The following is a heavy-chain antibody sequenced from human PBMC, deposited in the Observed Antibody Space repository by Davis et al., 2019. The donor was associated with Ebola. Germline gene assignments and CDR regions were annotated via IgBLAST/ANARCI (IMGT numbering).Heavy chain of an antibody. Sequence: SVKVSCKASGGTFSSYAISWVRQAPGQGLEWMGGIIPIFGTANYAQKFQGRVTITADESTSTAYMELSSLRSEDTAVYYCASNLGGYSYGRARYYFDYWGQGTLVTVSS. CDR1: GGTFSSYA. D-gene: IGHD5-18*01. CDR2: IIPIFGTA. CDR3: ASNLGGYSYGRARYYFDY. J-gene: IGHJ4*02. V-gene: IGHV1-69*13.